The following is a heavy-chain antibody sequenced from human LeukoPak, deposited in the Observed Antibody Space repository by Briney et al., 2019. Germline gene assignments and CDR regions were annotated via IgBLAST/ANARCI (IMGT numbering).Heavy chain of an antibody. CDR3: ARRAVPGTSPSDY. J-gene: IGHJ4*02. CDR2: INPNSGDT. V-gene: IGHV1-2*06. CDR1: GYTFTGYY. D-gene: IGHD6-19*01. Sequence: GASVKVSCKASGYTFTGYYMHWVRQAPGQGLEWMGRINPNSGDTNYAQKFQGRVTMTRDTSISAAYMELSSLTSDDTAVYYCARRAVPGTSPSDYWGQGTLVSVSS.